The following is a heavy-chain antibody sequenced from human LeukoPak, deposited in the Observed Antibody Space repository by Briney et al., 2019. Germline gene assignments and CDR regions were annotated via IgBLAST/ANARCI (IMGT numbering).Heavy chain of an antibody. J-gene: IGHJ3*02. CDR2: IYYSGST. CDR3: ARDLGLRYCSGGSCQTSDAFDI. V-gene: IGHV4-59*01. CDR1: GGSISSYY. Sequence: SETLSLTCTVSGGSISSYYWSWIRQPPGKGLGWIGYIYYSGSTNYNPSLKSRVTISVDTSKNQFSLKLSSVTAADTAVYYCARDLGLRYCSGGSCQTSDAFDIWGQGTMVTVSS. D-gene: IGHD2-15*01.